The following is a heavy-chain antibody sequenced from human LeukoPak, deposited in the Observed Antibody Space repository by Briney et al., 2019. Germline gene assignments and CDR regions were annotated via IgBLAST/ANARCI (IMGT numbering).Heavy chain of an antibody. Sequence: GASVKVSCKASGYTFTSYYMHWVRQAPGQGLEWMGIISPSGGSTSYAQKFQGRATMTRDTPTSTVYMELSSLRSEDTAVYYCARDSVGCSSTSCYPGGWFDPWGQGTLVTVSS. J-gene: IGHJ5*02. CDR2: ISPSGGST. V-gene: IGHV1-46*01. D-gene: IGHD2-2*01. CDR3: ARDSVGCSSTSCYPGGWFDP. CDR1: GYTFTSYY.